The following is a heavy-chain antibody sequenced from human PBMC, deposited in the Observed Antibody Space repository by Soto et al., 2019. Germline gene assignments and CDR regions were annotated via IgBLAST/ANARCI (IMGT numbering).Heavy chain of an antibody. V-gene: IGHV1-69*13. CDR3: AREGSGYNL. D-gene: IGHD5-12*01. Sequence: SVKVSCKASGGSFSSFGISWVRQAPGEGLEWMGGIIPVFGRPNYAQRFRGRLTITADESTNTVYLELIDLRSEDTAVYYCAREGSGYNLWGQGTQVTVSS. J-gene: IGHJ1*01. CDR1: GGSFSSFG. CDR2: IIPVFGRP.